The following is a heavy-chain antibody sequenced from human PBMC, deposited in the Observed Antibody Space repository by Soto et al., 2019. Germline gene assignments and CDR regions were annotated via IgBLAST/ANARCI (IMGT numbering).Heavy chain of an antibody. CDR1: GYSISSAYY. CDR3: ARSVTTTPPFPKQ. Sequence: SETLSLTCVVSGYSISSAYYWGWIRQPPGKGLEWIGSVYHSGSTYYNPSLKSRVTISVDTSKNHFSLKLRSVTAADSAVYYCARSVTTTPPFPKQWGQGTLVTVSS. D-gene: IGHD1-1*01. V-gene: IGHV4-38-2*01. J-gene: IGHJ4*02. CDR2: VYHSGST.